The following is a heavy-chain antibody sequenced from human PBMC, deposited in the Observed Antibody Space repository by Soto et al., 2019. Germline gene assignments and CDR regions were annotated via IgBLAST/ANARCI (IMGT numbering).Heavy chain of an antibody. Sequence: EVQLLESGGGSVQPGGSLRLSCAASGFTFSSYAMTWVRQAPGKGLEWVAAISGSGAYTYYANAVKGRFTISRDNSKNARYLQLNRLRAEDTAVYYCAKYGCSSTSCQFDYWGQGTRVTVSS. D-gene: IGHD2-2*01. CDR1: GFTFSSYA. CDR2: ISGSGAYT. J-gene: IGHJ4*02. CDR3: AKYGCSSTSCQFDY. V-gene: IGHV3-23*01.